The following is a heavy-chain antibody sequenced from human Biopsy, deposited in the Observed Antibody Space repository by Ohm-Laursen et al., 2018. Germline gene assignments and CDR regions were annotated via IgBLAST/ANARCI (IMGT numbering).Heavy chain of an antibody. Sequence: PGTLSLTCSVSGGSTNDYFWSWIRQPAGETLEWIGRIYSSGASSYNPSLKSRISMSMDTSNNQFSLTLTSVTAADTAVYYCARTPGKAVAGRFLDLWGRGTLVTVSS. CDR1: GGSTNDYF. J-gene: IGHJ2*01. CDR3: ARTPGKAVAGRFLDL. D-gene: IGHD6-19*01. V-gene: IGHV4-4*07. CDR2: IYSSGAS.